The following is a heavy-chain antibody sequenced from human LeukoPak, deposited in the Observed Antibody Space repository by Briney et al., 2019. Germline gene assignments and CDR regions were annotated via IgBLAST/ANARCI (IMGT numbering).Heavy chain of an antibody. CDR2: ISTYNGNT. CDR3: ARDENVWGSHVMVDY. J-gene: IGHJ4*02. CDR1: GYTLNAYT. D-gene: IGHD3-16*01. V-gene: IGHV1-18*01. Sequence: ASVKVSCKASGYTLNAYTISWVRQAPGQGLEWMGWISTYNGNTNYAQKFQDRVTMTRDTSTSTAFMELRSLRSDDTAVYYCARDENVWGSHVMVDYWGQGTLVTVSS.